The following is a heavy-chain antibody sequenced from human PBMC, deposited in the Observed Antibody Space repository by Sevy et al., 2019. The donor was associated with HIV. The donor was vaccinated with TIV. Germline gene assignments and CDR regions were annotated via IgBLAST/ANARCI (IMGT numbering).Heavy chain of an antibody. CDR1: GITFNENW. V-gene: IGHV3-7*01. J-gene: IGHJ4*02. CDR2: IMKDGSVK. CDR3: ATNAH. Sequence: GGSLRLSCVVSGITFNENWMTWVRQAPGRGLEWVANIMKDGSVKDYVDSVKGRFTISRDNAKNSVYLQMNNLRVEDTAIYYCATNAHWGQGFLVTVSS.